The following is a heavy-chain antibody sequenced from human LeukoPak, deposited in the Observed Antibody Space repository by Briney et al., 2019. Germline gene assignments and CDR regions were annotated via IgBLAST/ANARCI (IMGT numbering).Heavy chain of an antibody. CDR2: IYHSGST. J-gene: IGHJ5*02. V-gene: IGHV4-34*01. CDR1: GGSFSGYY. CDR3: ARGQGWFDP. Sequence: SETLSLTCAVHGGSFSGYYWSWIRQPPGKGLEWIGEIYHSGSTNYNPSLKSRVTISVDTSKNQFSLKLSSVTAADTAVYYCARGQGWFDPWGQGTLVTVSS.